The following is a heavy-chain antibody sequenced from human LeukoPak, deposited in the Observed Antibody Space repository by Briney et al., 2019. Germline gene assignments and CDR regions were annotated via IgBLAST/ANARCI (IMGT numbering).Heavy chain of an antibody. V-gene: IGHV3-33*08. CDR1: GFTFSSYG. CDR3: ASLARIVVVPAATLDY. D-gene: IGHD2-2*01. Sequence: GGSLRLSCAASGFTFSSYGMHWVRQAPGKGLEWVAVIWYGGSNKYYADSVKGRFTISRDNSKNTLYLQMNSLRAEDTAVYYCASLARIVVVPAATLDYWGQGTLVTVSS. J-gene: IGHJ4*02. CDR2: IWYGGSNK.